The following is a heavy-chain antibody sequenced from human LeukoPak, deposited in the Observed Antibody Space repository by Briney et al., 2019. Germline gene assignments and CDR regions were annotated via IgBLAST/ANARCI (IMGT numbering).Heavy chain of an antibody. CDR3: ARHRRTGYDAFDI. Sequence: GESLQISCKGSGYSFTSYWIGWVRQMPGKGLEWMGIIYPGDSDTRYSPSFQGQVTISADKSISTAYLQWSSLKASDTAMYYCARHRRTGYDAFDIWGQGTIVTVSS. CDR1: GYSFTSYW. CDR2: IYPGDSDT. D-gene: IGHD3/OR15-3a*01. J-gene: IGHJ3*02. V-gene: IGHV5-51*01.